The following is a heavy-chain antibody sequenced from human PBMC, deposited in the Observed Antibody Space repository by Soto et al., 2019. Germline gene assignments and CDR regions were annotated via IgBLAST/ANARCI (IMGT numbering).Heavy chain of an antibody. CDR1: GFTFSSYA. CDR3: ARENDFWRGYSPYYYYGMDV. CDR2: ISYDGSNK. D-gene: IGHD3-3*01. J-gene: IGHJ6*02. V-gene: IGHV3-30-3*01. Sequence: GGSLRLSCAASGFTFSSYAMHWVRQAPGKGLEWVAVISYDGSNKYYADSVKGRFTISRDNSKNTPYLQMNSLRAEDTAVYYCARENDFWRGYSPYYYYGMDVWGQGPTVTVSS.